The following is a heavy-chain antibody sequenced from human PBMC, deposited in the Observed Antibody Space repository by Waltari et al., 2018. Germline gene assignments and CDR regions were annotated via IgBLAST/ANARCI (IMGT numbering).Heavy chain of an antibody. Sequence: EVRLVESGGGLVQPGDTLTLSCAASGFDSSNHWMSWVRQFPGKGPMWVARSNRGATIGYDDSVRGRFTIFRDSSTNTLSLQMRSLTVEDTALYYCARDLRRDGYTEKSDAFDIWGQGTMVTVSS. CDR2: SNRGATI. J-gene: IGHJ3*02. CDR1: GFDSSNHW. CDR3: ARDLRRDGYTEKSDAFDI. D-gene: IGHD5-12*01. V-gene: IGHV3-74*01.